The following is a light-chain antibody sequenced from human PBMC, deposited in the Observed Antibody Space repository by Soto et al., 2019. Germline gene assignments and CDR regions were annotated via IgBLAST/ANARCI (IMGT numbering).Light chain of an antibody. CDR2: GAS. CDR1: QSVSSN. CDR3: QQYNNWPPWT. Sequence: EIVMTQSPATLSVSPGERATLSCRASQSVSSNFAGYHQQPVQAPLLLIYGASTRATGITAKCSGSGAVTEFTLTISSLQSEDFAVYYCQQYNNWPPWTFGQGTKVEIK. V-gene: IGKV3-15*01. J-gene: IGKJ1*01.